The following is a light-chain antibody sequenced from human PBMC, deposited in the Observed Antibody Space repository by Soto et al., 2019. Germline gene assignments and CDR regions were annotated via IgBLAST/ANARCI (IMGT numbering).Light chain of an antibody. CDR1: QRIANW. CDR3: QQASSFPFT. Sequence: DIQMTQSPSSVSASVGDRVIISCRASQRIANWVAWYQQKPGKAPHLLIYAASTLQSGAPSRFSGSGSGTDFIFNISSLQPEDSATYYCQQASSFPFTFGPGTKVDV. J-gene: IGKJ3*01. V-gene: IGKV1-12*01. CDR2: AAS.